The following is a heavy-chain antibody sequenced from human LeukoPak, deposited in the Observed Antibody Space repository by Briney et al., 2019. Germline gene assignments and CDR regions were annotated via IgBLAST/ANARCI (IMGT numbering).Heavy chain of an antibody. CDR3: ARDPHTMIVVADY. Sequence: PGGSLRLSCAASGFTFSSYWMSWVRQAPGKGLEWVANIKQDGSEKYYVDSVKGRFTISRDNAKNSLYLQMNSLRAEDTAVYYCARDPHTMIVVADYWGQGTLVTVSS. V-gene: IGHV3-7*01. CDR1: GFTFSSYW. D-gene: IGHD3-22*01. J-gene: IGHJ4*02. CDR2: IKQDGSEK.